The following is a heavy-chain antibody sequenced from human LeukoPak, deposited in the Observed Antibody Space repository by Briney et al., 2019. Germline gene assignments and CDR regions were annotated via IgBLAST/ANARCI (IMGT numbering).Heavy chain of an antibody. J-gene: IGHJ4*02. D-gene: IGHD5-12*01. CDR1: GYIFTGYY. V-gene: IGHV1-2*02. Sequence: ASVKVSCKASGYIFTGYYMHWVRQAPGQGLEWMGWINPNSGGTNYAQKFQGRVTMTRNTSISTAYMELSSLKSEDTAVYYCARGRIYSGYDALGYWGQGTRVTVSS. CDR2: INPNSGGT. CDR3: ARGRIYSGYDALGY.